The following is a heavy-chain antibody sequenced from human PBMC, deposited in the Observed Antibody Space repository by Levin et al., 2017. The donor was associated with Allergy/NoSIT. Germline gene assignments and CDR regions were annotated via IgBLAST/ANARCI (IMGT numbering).Heavy chain of an antibody. CDR1: GYTFTSYD. V-gene: IGHV1-8*01. CDR3: ARGGDYEDAFDI. Sequence: GESLKISCKASGYTFTSYDINWVRQATGQGLEWMGWMNPNSGNTGYAQKFQGRVTMTRNTSISTAYMELSSPRSEDTAVYYCARGGDYEDAFDIWGQGTMVTVSS. J-gene: IGHJ3*02. CDR2: MNPNSGNT. D-gene: IGHD3-22*01.